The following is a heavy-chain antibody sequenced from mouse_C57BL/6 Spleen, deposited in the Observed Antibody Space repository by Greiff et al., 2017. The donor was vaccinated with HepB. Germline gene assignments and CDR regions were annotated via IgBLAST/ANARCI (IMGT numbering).Heavy chain of an antibody. J-gene: IGHJ1*03. CDR3: ARRIRDWYFDV. Sequence: VKLVESGAELVKPGASVKISCKASGYAFSSYWMNWVKQRPGKGLEWIGQIYPGDGDTNYNGKFKGKATLTADKSSSTAYMQLSSLTSEDSAVYFCARRIRDWYFDVWGTGTTVTVSS. CDR2: IYPGDGDT. V-gene: IGHV1-80*01. CDR1: GYAFSSYW.